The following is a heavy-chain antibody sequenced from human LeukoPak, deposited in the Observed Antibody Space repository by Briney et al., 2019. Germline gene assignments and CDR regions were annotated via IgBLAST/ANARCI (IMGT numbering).Heavy chain of an antibody. CDR1: GYTFTGYY. CDR2: INPHSGGT. V-gene: IGHV1-2*02. J-gene: IGHJ3*02. D-gene: IGHD6-19*01. CDR3: AGGGSGWFDAFDI. Sequence: ASVKVSCKASGYTFTGYYMHWVRQAPGQGLEWMGWINPHSGGTNYAQKFQGRVTMTRDTSISTAYMELSRLRSDDTAVYYCAGGGSGWFDAFDIWGQGTMVTVSS.